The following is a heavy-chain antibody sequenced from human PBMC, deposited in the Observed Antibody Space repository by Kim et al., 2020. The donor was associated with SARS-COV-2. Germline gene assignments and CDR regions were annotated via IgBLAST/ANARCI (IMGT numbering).Heavy chain of an antibody. V-gene: IGHV1-46*01. J-gene: IGHJ5*02. Sequence: KFQGRVTMTRDTSASTVYMELSSLRSEDTAVYYCAGDRPTMVRGRGWFDPWGQGTLVTVSS. CDR3: AGDRPTMVRGRGWFDP. D-gene: IGHD3-10*01.